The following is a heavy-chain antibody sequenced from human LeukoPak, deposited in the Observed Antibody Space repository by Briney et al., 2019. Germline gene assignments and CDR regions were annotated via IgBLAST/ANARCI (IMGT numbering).Heavy chain of an antibody. D-gene: IGHD3-22*01. Sequence: GGSLRLSCAASGFTFSSYGMHWVRQAPGKGLEWVAFIRYDGSNKYYADSVKGRFTISRDNSKNTLYLQMNSLRAEDTAVYYCANYDSSGYYGNSDYWGQGTLVTVSS. V-gene: IGHV3-30*02. CDR1: GFTFSSYG. J-gene: IGHJ4*02. CDR3: ANYDSSGYYGNSDY. CDR2: IRYDGSNK.